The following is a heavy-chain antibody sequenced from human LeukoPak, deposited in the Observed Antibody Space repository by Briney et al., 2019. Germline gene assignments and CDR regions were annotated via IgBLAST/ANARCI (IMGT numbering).Heavy chain of an antibody. D-gene: IGHD2-21*01. V-gene: IGHV3-33*01. J-gene: IGHJ6*02. CDR1: GFTFSSYG. CDR3: ARDQVRRGGDYYGMDV. CDR2: IWYDGSNK. Sequence: GRSLRRCGAASGFTFSSYGMHWVRQAPGQGLEWVAVIWYDGSNKYYADSVKGRFTISRDNSKNTLYLQMNSLRAEDTAVYYCARDQVRRGGDYYGMDVWGQGTTVTVSS.